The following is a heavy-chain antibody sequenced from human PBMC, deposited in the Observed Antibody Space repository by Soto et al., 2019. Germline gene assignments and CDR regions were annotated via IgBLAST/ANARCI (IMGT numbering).Heavy chain of an antibody. Sequence: LKISCKGSGYSFTSYWISWVRQMPGKGLEWMGRIDPSDSYTNYSPSFQGHVTISADKSISTAYLQWSSLKASGTAMYYCARPAGTTVFQYYYGMDVWGQGTTVTVSS. CDR3: ARPAGTTVFQYYYGMDV. V-gene: IGHV5-10-1*01. CDR1: GYSFTSYW. J-gene: IGHJ6*02. D-gene: IGHD1-7*01. CDR2: IDPSDSYT.